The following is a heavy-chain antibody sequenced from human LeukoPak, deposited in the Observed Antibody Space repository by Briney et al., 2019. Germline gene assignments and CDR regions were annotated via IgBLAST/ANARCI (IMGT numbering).Heavy chain of an antibody. Sequence: GGSLRLSCTASGFTFRDYTMNWVRQAPGKGLQWLSGISGSGGHTYYADSLKGRFTVSRDNSKNTLYLQMTSLRAEDTAVYSCAKEGGRHYDFSHAFDIWGRGTMVTVSS. V-gene: IGHV3-23*01. CDR2: ISGSGGHT. D-gene: IGHD3/OR15-3a*01. CDR1: GFTFRDYT. CDR3: AKEGGRHYDFSHAFDI. J-gene: IGHJ3*02.